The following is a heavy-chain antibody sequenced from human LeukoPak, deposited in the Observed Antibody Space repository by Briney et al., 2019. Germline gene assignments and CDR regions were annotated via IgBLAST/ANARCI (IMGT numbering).Heavy chain of an antibody. CDR3: AKDSNDYGDYNYFDF. J-gene: IGHJ4*02. D-gene: IGHD4-17*01. CDR1: GFTFTGCH. Sequence: GGSLKLPCAASGFTFTGCHIHWVRQAPGKGLEWVALIWYDGSKTYYADSVKGRFTVSRDDSKNTLYLQMSSLRAEDTAVYYCAKDSNDYGDYNYFDFWGQGTLVTVSS. V-gene: IGHV3-33*06. CDR2: IWYDGSKT.